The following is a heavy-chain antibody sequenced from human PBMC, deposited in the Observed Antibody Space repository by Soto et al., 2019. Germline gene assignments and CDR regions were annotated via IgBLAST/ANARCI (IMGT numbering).Heavy chain of an antibody. CDR2: ISSSSSYI. V-gene: IGHV3-21*01. CDR1: GFTFSSYS. CDR3: ARDKWEPQYYFDY. Sequence: KTEGSLRLSCAASGFTFSSYSMNWVRQAPGKGLEWVSSISSSSSYIYYADSVKGRFTISRDNAKNSLYLQMNSLRAEDTAVYYCARDKWEPQYYFDYWGQGTLVTVSS. J-gene: IGHJ4*02. D-gene: IGHD1-26*01.